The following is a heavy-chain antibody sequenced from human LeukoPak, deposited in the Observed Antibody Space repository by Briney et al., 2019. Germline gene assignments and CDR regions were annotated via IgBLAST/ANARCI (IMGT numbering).Heavy chain of an antibody. Sequence: PGGSLRLSCAASGFTFNTFNMNWVRQAPGKGLERVSSITSGGDYIYYADSVKGRFTTSRDNAKNSLSLQLNSLRVEDTAVYYCARGHYDVLAASYKWTPDYWGQGTLVTVSS. CDR1: GFTFNTFN. D-gene: IGHD3-9*01. CDR3: ARGHYDVLAASYKWTPDY. CDR2: ITSGGDYI. J-gene: IGHJ4*02. V-gene: IGHV3-21*01.